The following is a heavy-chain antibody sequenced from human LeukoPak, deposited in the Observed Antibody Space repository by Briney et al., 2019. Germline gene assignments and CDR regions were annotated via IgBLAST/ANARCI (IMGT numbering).Heavy chain of an antibody. CDR1: GFTFSSYW. CDR2: IKQDGSEK. Sequence: GGSLRLSCVASGFTFSSYWMSWVRQAPGKGLEWVANIKQDGSEKYYVDSVKGRFTISRDNAKNSLYLQMNSLRAGDTAVYYCARVGYCSGGSCAMHAFDIWGQGTMV. J-gene: IGHJ3*02. D-gene: IGHD2-15*01. CDR3: ARVGYCSGGSCAMHAFDI. V-gene: IGHV3-7*01.